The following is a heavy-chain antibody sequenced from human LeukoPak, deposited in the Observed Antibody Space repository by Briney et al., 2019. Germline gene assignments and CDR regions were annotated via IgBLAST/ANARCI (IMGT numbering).Heavy chain of an antibody. D-gene: IGHD4-17*01. CDR1: GFTFDDYA. J-gene: IGHJ4*02. V-gene: IGHV3-9*01. Sequence: GRSLRLSCAASGFTFDDYAMHWVRQAPGKGLEWVSGISWNSGSIGYADSVKGRFTISRDNAKNSLYLQMNSLRAEDTALYYCAKDSTDGDYWYYFDYWGQGTLVTVSS. CDR2: ISWNSGSI. CDR3: AKDSTDGDYWYYFDY.